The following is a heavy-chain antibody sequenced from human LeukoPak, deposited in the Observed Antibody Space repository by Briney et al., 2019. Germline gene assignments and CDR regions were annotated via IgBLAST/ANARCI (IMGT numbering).Heavy chain of an antibody. Sequence: GSLRLSCAASGLPFTNAWMSWVRQAPGKGLEWVGRIKGKVDGGTTDHAAPVKGRFTISRDDSKNTLYLQMNSLKTEDTAVYYCTTVGLYNILTGYYHDSFDMWGQGTMVTVSS. CDR1: GLPFTNAW. CDR2: IKGKVDGGTT. D-gene: IGHD3-9*01. V-gene: IGHV3-15*01. J-gene: IGHJ3*02. CDR3: TTVGLYNILTGYYHDSFDM.